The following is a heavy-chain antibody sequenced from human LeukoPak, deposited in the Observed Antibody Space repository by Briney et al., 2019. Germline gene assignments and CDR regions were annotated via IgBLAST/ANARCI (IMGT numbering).Heavy chain of an antibody. CDR1: GYTFTSYY. CDR2: INPSDGST. J-gene: IGHJ4*02. Sequence: ASVKVSCKASGYTFTSYYMYWVRQAPGQGLEWMGIINPSDGSTNYAQKFQGKVTMTRDRSRSTVYLELSSDKSEDTALYYCTRPKDSGSHLFLFDYWGQGTLLTVSS. CDR3: TRPKDSGSHLFLFDY. V-gene: IGHV1-46*01. D-gene: IGHD1-26*01.